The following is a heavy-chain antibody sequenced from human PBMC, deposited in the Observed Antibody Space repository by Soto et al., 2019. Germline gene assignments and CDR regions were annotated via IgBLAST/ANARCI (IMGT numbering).Heavy chain of an antibody. V-gene: IGHV1-69*02. CDR1: GDTFNFYT. J-gene: IGHJ4*02. Sequence: QVHLVQSGAEVKKTGSSVKVSCKASGDTFNFYTINWLRQAPGQGLEWMGRFNPILDMSTYAHKFQGRVPXXXDXXTSTAPMQLSSLRSDDTATYYRATSYGSGSRPFDYWGQGTLVTVSS. D-gene: IGHD3-10*01. CDR2: FNPILDMS. CDR3: ATSYGSGSRPFDY.